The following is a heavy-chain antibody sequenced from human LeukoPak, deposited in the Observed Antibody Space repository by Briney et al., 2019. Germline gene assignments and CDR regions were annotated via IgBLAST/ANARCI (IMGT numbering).Heavy chain of an antibody. CDR1: GFTRSSYW. D-gene: IGHD3-9*01. Sequence: PGGSLRLSCAASGFTRSSYWIHWVRQAPGEGLVWVSRINPDGSRTDYADSVKGRFTISRDNTKNTVDLQMNSLRAEDTAVYYCARDFEAPSNCWGQGTLVTVSS. CDR3: ARDFEAPSNC. V-gene: IGHV3-74*01. CDR2: INPDGSRT. J-gene: IGHJ4*02.